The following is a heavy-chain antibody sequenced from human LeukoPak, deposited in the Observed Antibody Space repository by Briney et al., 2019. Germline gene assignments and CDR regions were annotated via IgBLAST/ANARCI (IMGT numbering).Heavy chain of an antibody. CDR1: TFTFSSYS. Sequence: GGSLRLSCAASTFTFSSYSMNWVRQAPGKGLEWVSYISSNRNTIYYADSVKGRFTISRDNAKNSLYLQMNSLRAEDTAVYYCARAMAGPAGEYYLDYWGRGTLVTVSS. D-gene: IGHD2/OR15-2a*01. J-gene: IGHJ4*02. CDR2: ISSNRNTI. CDR3: ARAMAGPAGEYYLDY. V-gene: IGHV3-48*01.